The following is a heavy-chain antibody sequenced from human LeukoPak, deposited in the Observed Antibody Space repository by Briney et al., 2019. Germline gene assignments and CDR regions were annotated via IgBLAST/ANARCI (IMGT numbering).Heavy chain of an antibody. CDR1: GDSISTSNSY. V-gene: IGHV4-39*01. Sequence: ASETLSLTCTVSGDSISTSNSYWGWIRQPPGKGLEWIGSIYYSGSTYYNPSLKSRVTISVDTSKNQFSLKLSSVTAADTAVYYCARRSWSGYDIDTDYWGQGTLVTVSS. CDR2: IYYSGST. J-gene: IGHJ4*02. D-gene: IGHD5-12*01. CDR3: ARRSWSGYDIDTDY.